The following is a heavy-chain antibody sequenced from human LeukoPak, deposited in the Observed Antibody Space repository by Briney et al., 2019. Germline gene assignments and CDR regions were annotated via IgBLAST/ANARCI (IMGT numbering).Heavy chain of an antibody. D-gene: IGHD1-26*01. Sequence: PSETLSHTCTVSRCSIRSGSYYWRWIRQPAGKGLEWIGRIYISGWANLNPPLQSRVTHPVDTSKNHFSLQMTAVTARDTHVYSCARDAVGATTKGFDYWGQGTLVTVSS. V-gene: IGHV4-61*02. CDR3: ARDAVGATTKGFDY. CDR1: RCSIRSGSYY. CDR2: IYISGWA. J-gene: IGHJ4*02.